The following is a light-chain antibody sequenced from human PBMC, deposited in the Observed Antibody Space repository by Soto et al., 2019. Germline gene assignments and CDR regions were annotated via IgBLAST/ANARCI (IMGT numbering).Light chain of an antibody. Sequence: EIVLTQSPGTLSLSPGERATLSCTASQSFRSNYLAWYQQRPGQAPRLLIYGVSSRASGIPDRFSGSVSGTDFTLTISRLEPEDSAVYYCQQYDRISGFTFGGGTKVEI. CDR1: QSFRSNY. CDR2: GVS. V-gene: IGKV3-20*01. J-gene: IGKJ4*01. CDR3: QQYDRISGFT.